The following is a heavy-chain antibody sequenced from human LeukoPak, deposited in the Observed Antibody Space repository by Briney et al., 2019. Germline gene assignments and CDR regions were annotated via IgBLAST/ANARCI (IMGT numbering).Heavy chain of an antibody. D-gene: IGHD3-16*01. CDR1: GFTFSSYW. CDR2: INLDGSVQ. J-gene: IGHJ4*02. V-gene: IGHV3-7*01. CDR3: AREGGVADY. Sequence: GGSLRLSCATSGFTFSSYWMTWVRQAPGQGLEWVANINLDGSVQRYADSVKGRFTVSRDNAKNSVYLQMNSLRGEDTAVYYCAREGGVADYWGQGTLVTVSS.